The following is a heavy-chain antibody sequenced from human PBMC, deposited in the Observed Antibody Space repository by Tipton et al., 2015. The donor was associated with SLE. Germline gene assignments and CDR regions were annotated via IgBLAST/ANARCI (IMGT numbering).Heavy chain of an antibody. Sequence: SLRLSCTASGFTFRNYEMSWVRQAPGKGLERVSYMSDSGNEIHYADSVKGRFTIYRDNSKNSLYLQMNSLRVEDTAVYYCVRGGTSSPKDNYFDPWGQGTLVTVSS. J-gene: IGHJ5*02. CDR2: MSDSGNEI. CDR3: VRGGTSSPKDNYFDP. CDR1: GFTFRNYE. D-gene: IGHD6-13*01. V-gene: IGHV3-48*03.